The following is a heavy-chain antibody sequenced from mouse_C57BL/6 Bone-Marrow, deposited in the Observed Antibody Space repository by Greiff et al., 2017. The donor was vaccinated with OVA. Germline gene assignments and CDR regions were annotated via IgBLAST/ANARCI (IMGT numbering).Heavy chain of an antibody. CDR2: IYPRSGNT. J-gene: IGHJ4*01. Sequence: QVQLQQSGAELARPGASVKLSCKASGYTFTSYGISWVKQSTGQGLEWIGEIYPRSGNTYYNEKFKGKATLTADKSSSTAYMELRSLTSEDSAVYFCARYNNYAMDYWGQGTSVTVSS. D-gene: IGHD1-3*01. V-gene: IGHV1-81*01. CDR1: GYTFTSYG. CDR3: ARYNNYAMDY.